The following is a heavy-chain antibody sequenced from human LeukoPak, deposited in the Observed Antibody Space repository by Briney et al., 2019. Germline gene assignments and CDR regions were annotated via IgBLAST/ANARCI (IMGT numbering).Heavy chain of an antibody. Sequence: SETLSLTCAVYGGSFSGYYWSWIRQPPGKGLEWIGEINHSGSTNHNPSLKSRVTISVDTSKNQFSLKLSSVTAADTAVYYCARGRGYCSSTSCSKRYYFDYWGQGTLVTVSS. CDR3: ARGRGYCSSTSCSKRYYFDY. V-gene: IGHV4-34*01. CDR2: INHSGST. J-gene: IGHJ4*02. D-gene: IGHD2-2*01. CDR1: GGSFSGYY.